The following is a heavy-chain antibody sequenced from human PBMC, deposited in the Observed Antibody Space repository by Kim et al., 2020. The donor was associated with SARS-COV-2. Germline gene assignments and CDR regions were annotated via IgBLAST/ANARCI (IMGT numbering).Heavy chain of an antibody. D-gene: IGHD5-12*01. CDR2: IYSGGST. Sequence: GGSLRLSCAASGFTVSSNYMSWVRQAPGKGLEWVSVIYSGGSTYYADSVKGRFTISRDNSKNTTYLQMNNLRAEDATVDYCARGQASQRWLQLQYWYF. CDR1: GFTVSSNY. V-gene: IGHV3-53*01. J-gene: IGHJ2*01. CDR3: ARGQASQRWLQLQYWYF.